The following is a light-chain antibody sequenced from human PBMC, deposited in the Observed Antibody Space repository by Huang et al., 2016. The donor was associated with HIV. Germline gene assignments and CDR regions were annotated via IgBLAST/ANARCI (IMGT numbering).Light chain of an antibody. CDR2: GSS. J-gene: IGKJ1*01. V-gene: IGKV3-15*01. Sequence: MPQSPSTLSVSPGESATLSCRASQSVFKNLAWYQQKPGQAPKLLIYGSSTRAAGIPARFSGSGSGTDFTLTISSLQSEDFAVYYCQQYNTSPRTFGQGTKVEV. CDR3: QQYNTSPRT. CDR1: QSVFKN.